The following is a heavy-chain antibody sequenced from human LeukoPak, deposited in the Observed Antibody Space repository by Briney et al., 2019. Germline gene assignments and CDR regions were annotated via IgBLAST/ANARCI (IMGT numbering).Heavy chain of an antibody. D-gene: IGHD3-10*01. CDR3: ARYGSGSYYSFDY. CDR2: IYYSGST. CDR1: GGSISSYY. Sequence: SETLSLTCTVSGGSISSYYWSWIRQPPGKRLEWIGYIYYSGSTNYNPSLKSRVTIPVDTSKNQFSLKLSSVTAADTAVYYCARYGSGSYYSFDYWGQGTLVTVSS. V-gene: IGHV4-59*01. J-gene: IGHJ4*02.